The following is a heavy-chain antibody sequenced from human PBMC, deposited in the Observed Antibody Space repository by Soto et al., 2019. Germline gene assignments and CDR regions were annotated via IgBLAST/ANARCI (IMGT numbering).Heavy chain of an antibody. CDR3: ARDERYYDSSGLTDY. D-gene: IGHD3-22*01. Sequence: GASVKVSCKASGYTFTSYYMHWVRQAPGQGLEWMGIINPSGGSTSYAQKFQGRVTMTRDTSTSTVYMELSSLRSEDTAVYYCARDERYYDSSGLTDYWGQGTLVTVSS. CDR2: INPSGGST. J-gene: IGHJ4*02. V-gene: IGHV1-46*01. CDR1: GYTFTSYY.